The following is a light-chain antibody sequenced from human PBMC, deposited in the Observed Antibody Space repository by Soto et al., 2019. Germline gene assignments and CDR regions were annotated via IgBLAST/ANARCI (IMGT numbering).Light chain of an antibody. CDR2: DAS. J-gene: IGKJ5*01. CDR1: QSVSSY. V-gene: IGKV3-11*01. CDR3: QQYHKCPPVT. Sequence: EIGFTQAPATLSLSPGEIATLSCSASQSVSSYLALYQQKPGQAPRLLIYDASNRATGIPARFSGSGSGTDFTLTYLQSEDTAVYYCQQYHKCPPVTFGQGTRLEIK.